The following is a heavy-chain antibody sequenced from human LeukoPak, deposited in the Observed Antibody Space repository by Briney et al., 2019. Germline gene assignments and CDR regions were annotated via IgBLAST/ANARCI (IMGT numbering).Heavy chain of an antibody. CDR1: GGSISSYY. CDR2: IYTSGST. J-gene: IGHJ4*02. D-gene: IGHD6-19*01. Sequence: SETLSLTCTVSGGSISSYYWSWIRQPPGKGLEWIGRIYTSGSTNYNPSLKSRVTMSIDTSKNQFSLKLSSVTAADTAVYYCARVTYSSGLDYWGQGTLVTVSS. V-gene: IGHV4-4*07. CDR3: ARVTYSSGLDY.